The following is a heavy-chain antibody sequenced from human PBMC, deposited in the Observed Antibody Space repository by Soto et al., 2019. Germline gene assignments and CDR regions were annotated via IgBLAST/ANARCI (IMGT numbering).Heavy chain of an antibody. CDR2: ISYDGSNK. CDR3: AKPMVRGVPVFDY. J-gene: IGHJ4*02. V-gene: IGHV3-30*18. CDR1: GFTFSSYA. D-gene: IGHD3-10*01. Sequence: GGSLRLSCSASGFTFSSYAMHWVRQAPGKGLEWVAVISYDGSNKYYADSVKGRFTISRDNSKNTLYLQMNSLRAEDTAVYYCAKPMVRGVPVFDYWGQGTLVTVSS.